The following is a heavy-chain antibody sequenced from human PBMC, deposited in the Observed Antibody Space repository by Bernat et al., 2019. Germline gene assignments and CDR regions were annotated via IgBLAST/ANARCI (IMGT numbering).Heavy chain of an antibody. CDR2: IKSKADGGTT. CDR3: TTEQTPRECYGEHCYDS. D-gene: IGHD2-21*01. Sequence: EVQLLESGGGLVKPGGSLILSCAASGFTFIDAWMNWVRQAPGKGLVFICRIKSKADGGTTDYAAPVKGRFTISRDDSKNMVYLQRNDLKTDDTALYYCTTEQTPRECYGEHCYDSWGQGALVTVSS. CDR1: GFTFIDAW. J-gene: IGHJ4*02. V-gene: IGHV3-15*01.